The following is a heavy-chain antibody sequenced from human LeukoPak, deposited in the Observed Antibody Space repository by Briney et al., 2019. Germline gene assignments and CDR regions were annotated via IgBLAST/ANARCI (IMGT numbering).Heavy chain of an antibody. CDR3: ASSVEMATIISYFDY. CDR1: GYTFTSYA. D-gene: IGHD5-24*01. Sequence: ASVKVSCKASGYTFTSYAISWVRQAPGQGLEWMGGIIPIFGTANYAQKFQGRVTITADESTSTAYMELSSLRSEDTAVYYCASSVEMATIISYFDYWGQGTLVTVSS. CDR2: IIPIFGTA. J-gene: IGHJ4*02. V-gene: IGHV1-69*13.